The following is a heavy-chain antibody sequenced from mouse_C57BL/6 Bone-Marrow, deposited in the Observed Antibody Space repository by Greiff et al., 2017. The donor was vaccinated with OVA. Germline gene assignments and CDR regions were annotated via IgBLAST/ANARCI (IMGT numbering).Heavy chain of an antibody. J-gene: IGHJ4*01. CDR1: GYSITSGYD. CDR2: ISYSGST. Sequence: EVMLVESGPGMVKPSQSLSLTCTVTGYSITSGYDWHWIRHFPGNKLEWMGYISYSGSTNYNPSLKSRISITHDTSKNHFFLKLNSVTTEDTATYYCARGAPTFMDYWGQGTSVTVSS. CDR3: ARGAPTFMDY. V-gene: IGHV3-1*01. D-gene: IGHD5-5*01.